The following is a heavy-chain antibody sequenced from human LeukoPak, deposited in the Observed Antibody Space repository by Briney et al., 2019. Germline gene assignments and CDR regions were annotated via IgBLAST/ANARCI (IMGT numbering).Heavy chain of an antibody. CDR1: GFTFRDYA. J-gene: IGHJ4*02. Sequence: QSGGSLRLSCAASGFTFRDYAMSWVRQAPRKGLEWVSTISGGGDSTYYADSVKGRFTISRDNSKNTLYVQMNSLRAEDTATYYCARDPNYDFWSGYPEYWGQGTLVTVSS. V-gene: IGHV3-23*01. CDR2: ISGGGDST. D-gene: IGHD3-3*01. CDR3: ARDPNYDFWSGYPEY.